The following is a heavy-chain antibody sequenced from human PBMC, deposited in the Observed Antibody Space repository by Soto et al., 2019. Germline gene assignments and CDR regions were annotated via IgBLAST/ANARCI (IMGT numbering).Heavy chain of an antibody. D-gene: IGHD3-10*01. J-gene: IGHJ6*02. Sequence: QVQLQESDPGLVKSSQTLSLTCTVSGGSISSGGYYWSWIRQHPGKGLEWIGYIYYSGSTYYNPSLKSRVTISVDTSKNQFSLKLSSVTAADTAVYYCARDLRFRGFYGMDVWGQGTTVTVSS. CDR1: GGSISSGGYY. CDR3: ARDLRFRGFYGMDV. V-gene: IGHV4-31*03. CDR2: IYYSGST.